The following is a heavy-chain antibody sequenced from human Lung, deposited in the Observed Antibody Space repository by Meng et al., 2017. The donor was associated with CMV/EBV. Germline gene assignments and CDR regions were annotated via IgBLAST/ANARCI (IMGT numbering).Heavy chain of an antibody. J-gene: IGHJ6*02. CDR1: GHSISSDYF. CDR2: IYDGGST. Sequence: LXCRVSGHSISSDYFWGWVRQPPGKGLEWIGIYDGGSTYYNPSLKSRIVISVDTSGTQFSLTLSSVTAADTAVYYCVRLIIVVPARGYGVDVWGQGXTVTVSS. CDR3: VRLIIVVPARGYGVDV. V-gene: IGHV4-38-2*01. D-gene: IGHD2-2*01.